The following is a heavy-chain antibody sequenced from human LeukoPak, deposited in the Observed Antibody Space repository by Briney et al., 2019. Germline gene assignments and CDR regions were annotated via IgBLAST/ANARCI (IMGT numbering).Heavy chain of an antibody. CDR3: ARVPPHRRSSSSLSWFDP. CDR2: MNPNSGNT. V-gene: IGHV1-8*01. J-gene: IGHJ5*02. D-gene: IGHD6-6*01. CDR1: GYTFTSYD. Sequence: ASVKVSCKASGYTFTSYDINWVRQATGQGLEWMGWMNPNSGNTGYAQKFQGRVTMTRNTSISTAYMELSSLRSEDRAVYYCARVPPHRRSSSSLSWFDPWGQGTLVTVSS.